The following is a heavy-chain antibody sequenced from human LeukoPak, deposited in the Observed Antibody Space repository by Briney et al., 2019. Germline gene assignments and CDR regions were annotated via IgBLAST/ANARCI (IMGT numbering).Heavy chain of an antibody. D-gene: IGHD3-10*01. Sequence: ASVKVSCKASGYTLTGYYMYWVRQAPGQGLEWMGWINPNSGGTNYAQKFQGRVTMTRDTSISTAYMELSRLRSDDTAVYYCARDSRFGEYHFDYWGQGTLVTVSS. CDR3: ARDSRFGEYHFDY. V-gene: IGHV1-2*02. CDR2: INPNSGGT. CDR1: GYTLTGYY. J-gene: IGHJ4*02.